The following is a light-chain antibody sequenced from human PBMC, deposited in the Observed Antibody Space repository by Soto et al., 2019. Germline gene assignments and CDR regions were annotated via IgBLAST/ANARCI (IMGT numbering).Light chain of an antibody. Sequence: DIQMTQSPSSVSASVGDRVTITCRASQGISSWLGWYQQKPGKAPKLLIYAASSLQSGVPSRFSGSGSVTDFTLTTSSLQPEDFSTHYPQQPNIFPFTFGGGTKVEIK. CDR1: QGISSW. CDR3: QQPNIFPFT. V-gene: IGKV1D-12*01. J-gene: IGKJ4*01. CDR2: AAS.